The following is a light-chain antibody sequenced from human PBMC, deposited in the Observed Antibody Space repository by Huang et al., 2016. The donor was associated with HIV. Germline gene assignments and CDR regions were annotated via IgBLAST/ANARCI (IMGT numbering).Light chain of an antibody. V-gene: IGKV1-39*01. CDR1: QSISNY. J-gene: IGKJ2*01. Sequence: DIQMTQSPFFLSASVGDRVTFTCQASQSISNYLNWLQQKPGKAPELLIYAASNVQSGAPSRFSGRGSGTDLTLTIVSLQHADFATYYCQQTYITPYTFGRGTKLEIK. CDR2: AAS. CDR3: QQTYITPYT.